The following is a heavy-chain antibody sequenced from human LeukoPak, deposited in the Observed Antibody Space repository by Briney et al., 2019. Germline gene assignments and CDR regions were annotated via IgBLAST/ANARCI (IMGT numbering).Heavy chain of an antibody. CDR2: IYYSGST. D-gene: IGHD4-17*01. J-gene: IGHJ3*02. CDR3: ARFYVPVRHAFDI. CDR1: GGSVSSGSYY. V-gene: IGHV4-61*01. Sequence: SETLSLTCTVSGGSVSSGSYYWSWIRQPPGKGLEWIGYIYYSGSTNYNPSLKSRVTISVDTSKNQFSLKLSSVTAADTAVYYCARFYVPVRHAFDIWGQGTMATVSS.